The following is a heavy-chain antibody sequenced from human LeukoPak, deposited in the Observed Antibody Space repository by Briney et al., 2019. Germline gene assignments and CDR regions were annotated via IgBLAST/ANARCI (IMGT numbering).Heavy chain of an antibody. J-gene: IGHJ4*02. CDR3: ARGPGRGLSRVFDC. V-gene: IGHV1-18*01. CDR2: ISAYNGNT. Sequence: ASVKVSCKASGYIFTSYSISWVRQAPGQGLEWMGWISAYNGNTNYAQKLQGRVTMTTDTSTSTAYMELRSLRSDDTAVYFCARGPGRGLSRVFDCWGQGTLVTVSS. D-gene: IGHD3-16*02. CDR1: GYIFTSYS.